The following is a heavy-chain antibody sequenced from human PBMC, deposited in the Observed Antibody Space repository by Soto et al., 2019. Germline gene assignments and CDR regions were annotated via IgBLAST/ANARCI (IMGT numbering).Heavy chain of an antibody. J-gene: IGHJ4*02. V-gene: IGHV4-59*01. CDR3: ARGAADTAMVDS. CDR2: IFHSGST. CDR1: GGSIRSYY. Sequence: SETLSLTCTVSGGSIRSYYWTWIRQPPGKGLEWLGYIFHSGSTFYNPSLKSRVTISIHTSKSPFSLQLTSVTAADTAVYYCARGAADTAMVDSWGQGTLVTVSS. D-gene: IGHD5-18*01.